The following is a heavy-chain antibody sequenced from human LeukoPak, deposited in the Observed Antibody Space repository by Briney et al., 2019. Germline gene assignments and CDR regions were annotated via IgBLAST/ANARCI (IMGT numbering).Heavy chain of an antibody. Sequence: ASVKVSCKASGYTFTGYYMHWVRQAPGQGLEWMGWINPNSGGTNYAQKFQGRVTMTRDTSISTAYMALSRLRSDDTAVYYCARDIGIAAAGTTDYWGQGTLVTVSS. CDR1: GYTFTGYY. J-gene: IGHJ4*02. CDR3: ARDIGIAAAGTTDY. CDR2: INPNSGGT. V-gene: IGHV1-2*02. D-gene: IGHD6-13*01.